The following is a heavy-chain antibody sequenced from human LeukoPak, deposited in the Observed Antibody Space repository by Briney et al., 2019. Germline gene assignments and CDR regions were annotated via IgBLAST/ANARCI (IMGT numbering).Heavy chain of an antibody. CDR2: IKPDGGEK. V-gene: IGHV3-7*01. J-gene: IGHJ3*02. CDR3: ARGVWSSLNAFDI. Sequence: PGGSLRLSCAASGFTFTTSWMSWVRQTPGKGLEWVANIKPDGGEKHYVDSVKGRFTTSRDNARSSLYLQMSSLGADDTALYYCARGVWSSLNAFDIWGQGTMVTVSS. D-gene: IGHD2-21*02. CDR1: GFTFTTSW.